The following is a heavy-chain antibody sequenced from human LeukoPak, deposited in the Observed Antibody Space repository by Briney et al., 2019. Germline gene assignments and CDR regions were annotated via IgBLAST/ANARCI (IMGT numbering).Heavy chain of an antibody. CDR3: ARANRNDVFDY. Sequence: SETLSLTCTVSGGSISSGSYYWSWIRQPAGKGLEWIGRIYTSGSTSYNPSLKSRVTISVDTSKNQFSLKLSSVTAADTAVYYCARANRNDVFDYWGQGTLVTVSS. V-gene: IGHV4-61*02. J-gene: IGHJ4*02. CDR1: GGSISSGSYY. CDR2: IYTSGST. D-gene: IGHD1-1*01.